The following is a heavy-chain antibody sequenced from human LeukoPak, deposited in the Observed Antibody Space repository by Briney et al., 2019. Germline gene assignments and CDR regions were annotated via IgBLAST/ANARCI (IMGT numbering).Heavy chain of an antibody. V-gene: IGHV3-23*01. CDR1: RFTFSSYA. Sequence: GGSLRLSCAASRFTFSSYAMSWVRQAPGKGLERVSAISGSGGSTYYADSVKGRFTISRDNSKNTLYLQMNSLRAEDTAVYYCATTYTTLLNDYDILTGFFDYWGQGTLVTVSS. CDR2: ISGSGGST. CDR3: ATTYTTLLNDYDILTGFFDY. J-gene: IGHJ4*02. D-gene: IGHD3-9*01.